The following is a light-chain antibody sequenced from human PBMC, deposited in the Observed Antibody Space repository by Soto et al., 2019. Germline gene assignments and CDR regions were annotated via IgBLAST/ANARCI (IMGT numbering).Light chain of an antibody. CDR2: DNN. CDR3: GTWDSSLSAGRV. CDR1: SSNIGNNY. V-gene: IGLV1-51*01. J-gene: IGLJ1*01. Sequence: QSVLTQPPSVSAAPGQKVTISCSGSSSNIGNNYVSWYQQLPGTAPKLLIYDNNKRPSGIPDRFSGSKSGTSATLGITGLQTGEEADYYCGTWDSSLSAGRVFGTGTKLTVL.